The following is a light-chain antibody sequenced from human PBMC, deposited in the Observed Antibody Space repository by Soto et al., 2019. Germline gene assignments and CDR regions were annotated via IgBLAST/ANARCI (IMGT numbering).Light chain of an antibody. V-gene: IGKV3-20*01. Sequence: EIVLTQSPGTLSLSPGERATLSCRASQSVSSSYLAWYQQKPGQAPRLLIYGASRRATGIPDGFGGSGSGTDFTVTISRLEAEDFAVWYCQQYGSSPQTFGQGTKVEIK. CDR1: QSVSSSY. CDR2: GAS. J-gene: IGKJ1*01. CDR3: QQYGSSPQT.